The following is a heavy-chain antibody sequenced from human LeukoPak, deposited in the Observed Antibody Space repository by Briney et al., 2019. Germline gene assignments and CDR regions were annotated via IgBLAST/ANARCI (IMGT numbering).Heavy chain of an antibody. Sequence: SETLSLTCTVSGGSISSGNYYWNWIRQPAGQGLEWIVRIYTSGSTKYNPSLRSRVTISLDTSKNQFSLEMDSVTAADTAMYYAARFSSSSGPEYWYFDLWGRGTLATVSS. D-gene: IGHD6-6*01. CDR1: GGSISSGNYY. V-gene: IGHV4-61*02. CDR2: IYTSGST. J-gene: IGHJ2*01. CDR3: ARFSSSSGPEYWYFDL.